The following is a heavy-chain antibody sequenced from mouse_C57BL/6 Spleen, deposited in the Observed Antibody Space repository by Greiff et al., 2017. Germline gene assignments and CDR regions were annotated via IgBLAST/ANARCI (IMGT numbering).Heavy chain of an antibody. CDR3: TTADYDDY. D-gene: IGHD2-4*01. CDR2: IDPENGDT. Sequence: VQLQQSGAELVRPGASVKLSCTASGFNIQDDYMHWVTQRPEQGLEWIGWIDPENGDTEYASKFQGKATITADTSSNTAYLQLSSLTSEDTAVYYCTTADYDDYWGQGTTLTVAS. V-gene: IGHV14-4*01. CDR1: GFNIQDDY. J-gene: IGHJ2*01.